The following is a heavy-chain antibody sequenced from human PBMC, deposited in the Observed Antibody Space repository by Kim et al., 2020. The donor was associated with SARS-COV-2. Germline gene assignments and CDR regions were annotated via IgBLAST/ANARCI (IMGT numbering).Heavy chain of an antibody. V-gene: IGHV1-18*01. J-gene: IGHJ4*02. Sequence: ASVKVSCQASDYTFTSYGVSWVRQAPGQGLEWMGWISAYNGNTNYAQKLQGRVTMTTDTSTSTAYMELRSLRSDDTAVYYCARGYRPAEFDSWGQGTLVTVSS. D-gene: IGHD3-16*02. CDR2: ISAYNGNT. CDR3: ARGYRPAEFDS. CDR1: DYTFTSYG.